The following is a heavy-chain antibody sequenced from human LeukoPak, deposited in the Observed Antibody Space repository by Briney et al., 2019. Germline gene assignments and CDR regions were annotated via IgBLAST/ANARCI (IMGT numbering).Heavy chain of an antibody. Sequence: GALVKVSCKASGYTFTSYDINWVRQATGQGLEWMGWMNPNSGNTGYAQKFQGRVTITRNTSISTAYMELSSLRSEDTAVYYCARGADESDAFDIWGQGTMVTVSS. CDR2: MNPNSGNT. CDR3: ARGADESDAFDI. J-gene: IGHJ3*02. CDR1: GYTFTSYD. V-gene: IGHV1-8*03.